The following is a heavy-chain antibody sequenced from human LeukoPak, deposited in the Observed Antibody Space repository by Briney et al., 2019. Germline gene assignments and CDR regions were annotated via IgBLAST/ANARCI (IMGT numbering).Heavy chain of an antibody. CDR1: GFTFGSYG. CDR3: TIMHGYYDGSGYWVQ. J-gene: IGHJ4*02. Sequence: QSGGSLRLSCAASGFTFGSYGMSWVRQAPGKGLEWVAFITTTGATTSYAGSVKGRFTISRDNARDTLYMQMNSLRDEDTALYYCTIMHGYYDGSGYWVQWGQGTPVTVSS. CDR2: ITTTGATT. V-gene: IGHV3-23*01. D-gene: IGHD3-22*01.